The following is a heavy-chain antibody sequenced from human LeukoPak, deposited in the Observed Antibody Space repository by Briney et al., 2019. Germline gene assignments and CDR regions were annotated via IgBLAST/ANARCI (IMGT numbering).Heavy chain of an antibody. J-gene: IGHJ4*02. CDR3: ARHHRAYYYDSSGYYGSRVALDFDY. V-gene: IGHV4-39*01. CDR1: GGSISSSSYY. D-gene: IGHD3-22*01. Sequence: SETPSLTCTVSGGSISSSSYYWGWIRQPPGKGLEWIGSIYYSGSTYYNPSLKSRVTISVDTSKNQFSLKLSSVTAADTAVYYCARHHRAYYYDSSGYYGSRVALDFDYWGQGTLVTVSS. CDR2: IYYSGST.